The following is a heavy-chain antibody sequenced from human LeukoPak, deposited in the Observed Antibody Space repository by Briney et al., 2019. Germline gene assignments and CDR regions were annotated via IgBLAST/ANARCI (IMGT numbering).Heavy chain of an antibody. Sequence: GGSLRLSCAASGFTFSGYAMTWVRQAPGKGLEWVSDISGSGGGTYYADSVKGRFTISRDNSKNTLYLQMNSLRAEDTAVYYCAKSPGSAAIDRVDYWGQGTLVTVSS. CDR1: GFTFSGYA. J-gene: IGHJ4*02. D-gene: IGHD6-13*01. V-gene: IGHV3-23*01. CDR2: ISGSGGGT. CDR3: AKSPGSAAIDRVDY.